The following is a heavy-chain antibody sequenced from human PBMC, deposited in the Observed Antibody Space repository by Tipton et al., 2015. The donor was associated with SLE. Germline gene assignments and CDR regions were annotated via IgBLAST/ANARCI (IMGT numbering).Heavy chain of an antibody. D-gene: IGHD3-22*01. CDR3: AKYLHVGGYFDL. Sequence: EASGFTFSSYVMTWVRQTPGQGLECVSVIYSAGTSAHYADSVKGRFTVSRDNSKNMLYLQMDSLRAEDTAVYYCAKYLHVGGYFDLWGQGALVTVAS. J-gene: IGHJ4*02. CDR1: GFTFSSYV. CDR2: IYSAGTSA. V-gene: IGHV3-23*03.